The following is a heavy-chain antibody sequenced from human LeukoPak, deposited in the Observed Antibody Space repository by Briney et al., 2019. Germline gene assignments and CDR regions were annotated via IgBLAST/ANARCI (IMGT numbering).Heavy chain of an antibody. V-gene: IGHV4-34*01. Sequence: PSETLSLTCAVYGGSFSGYYWSWIRQPPGKGLEWSGEINHSGSTNYNPSLKSRVTISVDTSKNQFSLKLSSVTAADTAVYYCARGRYSSSWYMKGSIDYWGQGTLVTVSS. D-gene: IGHD6-13*01. CDR1: GGSFSGYY. CDR2: INHSGST. CDR3: ARGRYSSSWYMKGSIDY. J-gene: IGHJ4*02.